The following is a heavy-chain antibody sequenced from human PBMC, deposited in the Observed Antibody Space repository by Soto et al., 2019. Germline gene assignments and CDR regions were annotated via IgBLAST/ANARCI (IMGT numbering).Heavy chain of an antibody. V-gene: IGHV1-46*03. Sequence: DSVKLSCKASGYTIPRPKMHRVRQAPVQGLERMGVINPSIGTTTYAQKFQGRVTMTSDTSTSSVYMEVSSLRSEDTAVYYCISTFGDLHDFCSQGTPDTVSA. CDR3: ISTFGDLHDF. J-gene: IGHJ4*02. CDR1: GYTIPRPK. CDR2: INPSIGTT. D-gene: IGHD3-10*01.